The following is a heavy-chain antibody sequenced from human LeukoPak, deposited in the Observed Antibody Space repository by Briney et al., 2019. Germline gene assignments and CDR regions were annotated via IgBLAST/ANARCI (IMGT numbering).Heavy chain of an antibody. D-gene: IGHD3-22*01. V-gene: IGHV4-39*07. Sequence: RTSETLSLTCTVSGGSISSSSYYWGWIRQPPGKGLEWIGSIYYSGSTCYNPSLKSRVTISVDTSKNQFSLKLSSVTAADTAVYYCTRGSIAYYYMDVWGKGTTVTISS. CDR1: GGSISSSSYY. CDR2: IYYSGST. CDR3: TRGSIAYYYMDV. J-gene: IGHJ6*03.